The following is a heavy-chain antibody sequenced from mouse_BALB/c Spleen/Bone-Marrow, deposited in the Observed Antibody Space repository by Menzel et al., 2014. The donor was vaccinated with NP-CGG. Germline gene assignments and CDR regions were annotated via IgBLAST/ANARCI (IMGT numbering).Heavy chain of an antibody. Sequence: EVKLMESGPGLVKPSQSLSLTCTVTGYSITSDYAWHWIQQFPGNTLEWMGYISYSGSTSYYPYLKSRISITRDTSKNQFFLQLNSVTNEDTATYYCARSADWYFDVWGAGTTVTVSS. CDR1: GYSITSDYA. J-gene: IGHJ1*01. CDR2: ISYSGST. CDR3: ARSADWYFDV. V-gene: IGHV3-2*02.